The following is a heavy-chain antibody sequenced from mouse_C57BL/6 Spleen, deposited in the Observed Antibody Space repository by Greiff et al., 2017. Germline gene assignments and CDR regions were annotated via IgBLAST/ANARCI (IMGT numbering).Heavy chain of an antibody. CDR2: IDPETGGT. V-gene: IGHV1-15*01. CDR3: TRWGTVVAHFDY. CDR1: GYTFTDYE. J-gene: IGHJ2*01. Sequence: QVQLKQSGAELVRPGASVTLSCKASGYTFTDYEMHWVKQTPVHGLEWIGAIDPETGGTAYNQKFKGKAILTADKSSSTAYMELRSLTSEDSAVYYCTRWGTVVAHFDYWGQGTTLTVSS. D-gene: IGHD1-1*01.